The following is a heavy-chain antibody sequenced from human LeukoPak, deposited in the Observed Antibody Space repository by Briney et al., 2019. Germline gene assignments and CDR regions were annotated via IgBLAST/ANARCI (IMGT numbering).Heavy chain of an antibody. CDR3: AREYDFSH. Sequence: GGSLRLSCAASGFTFSSYGMHWVRQAPGKGLEWVAVISYDGSNKYYADSVKGRFTISRDNSKNTLYLQMNSLRADDTAVYYCAREYDFSHWGQGTLVTVSS. CDR2: ISYDGSNK. D-gene: IGHD3-3*01. V-gene: IGHV3-30*03. J-gene: IGHJ4*02. CDR1: GFTFSSYG.